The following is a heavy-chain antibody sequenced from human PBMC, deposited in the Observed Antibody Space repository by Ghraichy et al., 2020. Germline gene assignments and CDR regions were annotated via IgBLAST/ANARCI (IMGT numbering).Heavy chain of an antibody. V-gene: IGHV3-7*01. CDR1: GFIFSGYW. CDR3: ARDLGGGWYFDS. Sequence: GGSLRLSCAASGFIFSGYWMSWVRQAPGKGLEWVANINKDGSEKYYVDSVKGRFTISRDNAKNSLYLEMNSLRAEDTAVYYCARDLGGGWYFDSWGQGALVTVSS. J-gene: IGHJ4*02. CDR2: INKDGSEK. D-gene: IGHD6-19*01.